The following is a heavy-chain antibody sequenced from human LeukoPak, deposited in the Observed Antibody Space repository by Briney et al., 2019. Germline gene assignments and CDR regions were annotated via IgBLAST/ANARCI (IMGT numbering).Heavy chain of an antibody. CDR2: IEKDGSEK. D-gene: IGHD6-19*01. CDR1: GFSLSSYW. Sequence: GGSLRLSRAASGFSLSSYWMNWVRQAPGKGPEWVANIEKDGSEKNYVDSVKGRFTISRDNAKNLVYLQMNSLRAEDTAVYYCVGGVGWLSDYWGQGTLVTVSS. J-gene: IGHJ4*02. V-gene: IGHV3-7*04. CDR3: VGGVGWLSDY.